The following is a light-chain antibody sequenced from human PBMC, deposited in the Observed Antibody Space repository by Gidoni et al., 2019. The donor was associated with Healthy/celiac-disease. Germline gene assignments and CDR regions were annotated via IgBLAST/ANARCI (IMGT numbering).Light chain of an antibody. V-gene: IGKV2-28*01. CDR2: LGS. CDR1: QSLLHSNGYNY. Sequence: DIVMTQSPLSLPVTPGEPASISCRSSQSLLHSNGYNYLDWYLQKPVQSPQLLIYLGSNRASGVPDRFSGSGSGTDFTLKISRVEAEDVGVYYCMQALQTPPEGFTFGPGTKVDIK. J-gene: IGKJ3*01. CDR3: MQALQTPPEGFT.